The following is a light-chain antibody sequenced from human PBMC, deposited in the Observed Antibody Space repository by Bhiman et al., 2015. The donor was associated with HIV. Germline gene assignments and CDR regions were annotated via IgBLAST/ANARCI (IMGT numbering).Light chain of an antibody. J-gene: IGLJ2*01. V-gene: IGLV2-11*03. CDR2: DVT. Sequence: SVTGSPGQSVTIACTGTSSNIGGYYYVSWYQQHPGKAPKLIIYDVTKRPSGVPDRFSGSKSANAASLTISGLQTEDEAEYFCCSYAASSVVFGGGTKLTVL. CDR1: SSNIGGYYY. CDR3: CSYAASSVV.